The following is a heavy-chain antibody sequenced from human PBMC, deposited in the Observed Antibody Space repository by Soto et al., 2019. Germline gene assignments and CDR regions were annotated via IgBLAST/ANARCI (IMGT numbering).Heavy chain of an antibody. V-gene: IGHV4-59*01. J-gene: IGHJ5*02. Sequence: QVRLQESGPGLVKPSETLFLTCTVSGGSIGAYYWTWIRQPPGMGLERIGFIYSSGTTYNPSLKSLVILSVDTSKNQFSLKLTSVTAVDTAVYFCARSGLRLGDVEFDPWGPGILVTVSS. D-gene: IGHD3-16*01. CDR2: IYSSGT. CDR3: ARSGLRLGDVEFDP. CDR1: GGSIGAYY.